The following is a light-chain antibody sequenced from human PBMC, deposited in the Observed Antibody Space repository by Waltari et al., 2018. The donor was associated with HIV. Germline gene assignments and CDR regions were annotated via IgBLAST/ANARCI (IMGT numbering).Light chain of an antibody. V-gene: IGKV1-8*01. Sequence: AIRMTQSPSSFSASTGDRVTITCRASQGIRSYLAWYQQKPGKAPKLLIYAASTLQSGILSRFSGSGSGTDFTLTISCLQSEDFATYYCQQYYSYLHVPFGQGTKLEIK. CDR3: QQYYSYLHVP. CDR1: QGIRSY. CDR2: AAS. J-gene: IGKJ2*01.